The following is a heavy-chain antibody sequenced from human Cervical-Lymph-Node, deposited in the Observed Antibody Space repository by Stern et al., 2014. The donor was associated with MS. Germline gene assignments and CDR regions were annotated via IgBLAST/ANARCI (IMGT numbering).Heavy chain of an antibody. V-gene: IGHV1-69*01. CDR2: VIPTFGIV. J-gene: IGHJ3*01. Sequence: VQLVQSGAEVKKPGSSVKVSCKASGATFSRNALNWVRQATGQGLEWMGGVIPTFGIVNYAQTFQGRVTITADESTSTAYMELRSLRSEDTAVYYCARDRRTYYHDSSGTTRAAFDVWGQGTMVAVSS. D-gene: IGHD3-22*01. CDR1: GATFSRNA. CDR3: ARDRRTYYHDSSGTTRAAFDV.